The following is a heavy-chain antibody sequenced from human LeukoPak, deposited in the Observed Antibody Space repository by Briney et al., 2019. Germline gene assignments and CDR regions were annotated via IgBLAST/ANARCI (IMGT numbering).Heavy chain of an antibody. CDR1: GGSISSYY. CDR3: ARLRMDILWFGERGHAFDI. Sequence: KPSETLSLTCTVSGGSISSYYWSWIRQPPGKGLEWIGYIYYSGSTNYNPSLKSRVTISVDTSKNQVSLRLSSVTAADTAVYYCARLRMDILWFGERGHAFDIWGQGTMVTVSS. CDR2: IYYSGST. D-gene: IGHD3-10*01. J-gene: IGHJ3*02. V-gene: IGHV4-59*08.